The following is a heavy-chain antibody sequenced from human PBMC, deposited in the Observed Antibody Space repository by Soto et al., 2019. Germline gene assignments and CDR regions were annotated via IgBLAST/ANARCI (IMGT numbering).Heavy chain of an antibody. CDR3: AREYYYDSSGYYYYYYYYGMDV. CDR1: GFTVSSNY. Sequence: GGSLRLSCAASGFTVSSNYMSWVRQAPGKGLEWVSVIYSGGSTYYAASVKGRFTISRDNSKNTLYLQMNSLRAEDTAVYYCAREYYYDSSGYYYYYYYYGMDVWGQGTTVTVSS. D-gene: IGHD3-22*01. CDR2: IYSGGST. J-gene: IGHJ6*02. V-gene: IGHV3-66*01.